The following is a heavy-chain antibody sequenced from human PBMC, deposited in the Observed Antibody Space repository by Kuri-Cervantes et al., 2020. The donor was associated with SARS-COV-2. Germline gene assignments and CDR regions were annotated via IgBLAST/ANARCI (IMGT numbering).Heavy chain of an antibody. CDR3: AREGSGYYYYYYMDV. J-gene: IGHJ6*03. D-gene: IGHD3-10*01. CDR2: INPMFHKA. V-gene: IGHV1-69*05. CDR1: GGAFSSYP. Sequence: SVKVSCKASGGAFSSYPLSWVRQAPGQGLEWMGEINPMFHKANFAEEFQGRVTLTTDESTSTAYMELSSLTSQDTAVYYCAREGSGYYYYYYMDVWGKGTTVTVSS.